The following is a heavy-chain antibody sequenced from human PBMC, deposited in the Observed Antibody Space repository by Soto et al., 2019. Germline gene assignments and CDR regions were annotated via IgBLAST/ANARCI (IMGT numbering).Heavy chain of an antibody. J-gene: IGHJ6*03. Sequence: SETLSLTCTVSGGSISSYYWSWIRQPPGKGLEWIGYIYYSGSTNYNPSLKSRVTISVDTSKNQFSLKLSSVTAADTAVYYCARVTYGSSSFLLCYYYYFQYVWGKGTSDIGSS. V-gene: IGHV4-59*01. CDR1: GGSISSYY. D-gene: IGHD6-6*01. CDR3: ARVTYGSSSFLLCYYYYFQYV. CDR2: IYYSGST.